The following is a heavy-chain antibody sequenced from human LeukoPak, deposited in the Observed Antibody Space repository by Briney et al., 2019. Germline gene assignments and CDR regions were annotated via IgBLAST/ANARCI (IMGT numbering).Heavy chain of an antibody. J-gene: IGHJ4*02. CDR2: INPSGGST. CDR1: GGTFSSYA. D-gene: IGHD6-19*01. Sequence: ASVKVSCKASGGTFSSYAISWVRQAPGQGLEWMGIINPSGGSTSYAQKFQGRVTMTRDMSTSTVYMELSSLRSEDTAVYYCARDSMAYSSGGPDYWGQGTLVTVSS. CDR3: ARDSMAYSSGGPDY. V-gene: IGHV1-46*01.